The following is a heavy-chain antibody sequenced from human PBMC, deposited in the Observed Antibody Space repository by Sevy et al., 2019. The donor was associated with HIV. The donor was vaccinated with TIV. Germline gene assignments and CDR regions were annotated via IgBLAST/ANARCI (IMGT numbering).Heavy chain of an antibody. D-gene: IGHD2-8*01. CDR3: INNRGFCTNDVCGEYFDY. V-gene: IGHV3-15*01. Sequence: GGSLRLSCAASGFTFWDAWMTWVRQAPGKGLEWVGRIKSKTDGETTDYATPVKGRFTISRDDSKNTLYLQMNSLKTEDTALYYCINNRGFCTNDVCGEYFDYWGQGTLVTVSS. CDR1: GFTFWDAW. CDR2: IKSKTDGETT. J-gene: IGHJ4*02.